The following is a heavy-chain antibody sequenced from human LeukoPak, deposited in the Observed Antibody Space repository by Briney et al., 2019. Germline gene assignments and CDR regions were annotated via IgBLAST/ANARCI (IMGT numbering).Heavy chain of an antibody. D-gene: IGHD3-10*02. CDR2: IYYSGST. CDR3: ARGVMVGALPNYFDY. CDR1: GGSISSYY. J-gene: IGHJ4*02. V-gene: IGHV4-59*08. Sequence: SETLSLTCTVSGGSISSYYWSWLRQPPGKGLEWIGYIYYSGSTNYNPSLKSRVTISLHTSKNQFSLTLSSVTAADTAVYYCARGVMVGALPNYFDYWGQGTLVTVSS.